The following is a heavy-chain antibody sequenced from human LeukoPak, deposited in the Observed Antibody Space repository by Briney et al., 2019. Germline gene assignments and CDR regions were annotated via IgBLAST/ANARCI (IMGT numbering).Heavy chain of an antibody. CDR1: GFTVISNY. J-gene: IGHJ4*02. CDR2: IYSGGST. Sequence: GGSLRLSCAASGFTVISNYMSWVRQAPGKGLEWVSVIYSGGSTYYADSVKGRFTISRDNSKNTLYLQMNSLRAEDTAVYYCARVHTKALAGRGYYFDYWGQGTLVTVSS. V-gene: IGHV3-53*01. D-gene: IGHD6-19*01. CDR3: ARVHTKALAGRGYYFDY.